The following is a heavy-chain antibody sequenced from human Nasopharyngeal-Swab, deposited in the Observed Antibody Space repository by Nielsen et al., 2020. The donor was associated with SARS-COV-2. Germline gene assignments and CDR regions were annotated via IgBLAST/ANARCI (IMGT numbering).Heavy chain of an antibody. CDR3: ARVGVLRYFDNWFDP. D-gene: IGHD3-9*01. J-gene: IGHJ5*02. Sequence: SATLSLTCTVSGGSISSYYWSWIRQPPGKGLEWIGYIYYSGSTNYNPSLKSRVTISVDTSKNQFSLKLSSVTAADTAVYYCARVGVLRYFDNWFDPWGQGTLVTVSS. CDR1: GGSISSYY. CDR2: IYYSGST. V-gene: IGHV4-59*01.